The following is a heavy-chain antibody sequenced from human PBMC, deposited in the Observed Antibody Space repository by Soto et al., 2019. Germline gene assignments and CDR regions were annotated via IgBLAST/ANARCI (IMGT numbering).Heavy chain of an antibody. Sequence: EVQLLDSGGGLVQPGGSLRLSCAASGLTFSNYAMTWVRQGPGKGLEWVSGISGSGGRSYYADSVKGRFTISRDTSKSTLYLQMNSLRSEDTAVYYCATAYFVWSSEQPYYFDYWGQGTLVTVSS. V-gene: IGHV3-23*01. CDR2: ISGSGGRS. CDR1: GLTFSNYA. D-gene: IGHD3-16*01. J-gene: IGHJ4*02. CDR3: ATAYFVWSSEQPYYFDY.